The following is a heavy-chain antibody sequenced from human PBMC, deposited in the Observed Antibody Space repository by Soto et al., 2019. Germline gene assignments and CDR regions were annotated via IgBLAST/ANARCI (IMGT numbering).Heavy chain of an antibody. J-gene: IGHJ6*02. V-gene: IGHV3-30*18. CDR3: AKEFGWELQLSHPYYNSGMDV. Sequence: QVQLVESGGGVVQPGRSLRLSCAASGFTFRSYGMHWVRQAPGKGLEWVALMSFDGSNKYYVDSVRGRFTISSDNSKSILYLQMDILRPEDTAVYYCAKEFGWELQLSHPYYNSGMDVWGQGTTVTVSS. D-gene: IGHD1-1*01. CDR1: GFTFRSYG. CDR2: MSFDGSNK.